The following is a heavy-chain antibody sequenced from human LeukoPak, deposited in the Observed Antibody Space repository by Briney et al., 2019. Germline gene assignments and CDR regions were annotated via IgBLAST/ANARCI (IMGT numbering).Heavy chain of an antibody. CDR3: VRVGPTIGYFDL. J-gene: IGHJ2*01. V-gene: IGHV1-69*04. CDR2: IIPILGIA. D-gene: IGHD1-26*01. CDR1: GGTFSSYA. Sequence: SVKVSCKASGGTFSSYAISWVRQAPGQGLEWMGRIIPILGIANYAQKFQGRVTITADKSTSTAYMELSSLRSEDTAVYYCVRVGPTIGYFDLWGRGTLVTVSS.